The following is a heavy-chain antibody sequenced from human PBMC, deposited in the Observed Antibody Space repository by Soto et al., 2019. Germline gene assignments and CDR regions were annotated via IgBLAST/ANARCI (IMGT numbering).Heavy chain of an antibody. CDR1: GYSFTRYW. Sequence: PGESLKISCKGSGYSFTRYWIGWVRQMPGKGLEWMGIIYPGDSDTRYSPSFQGQVTISADKSISTAYLQWSSLKASDTAMYYCARQGDYGDYVHQFYYYYGMDVWGQGTTVTVSS. D-gene: IGHD4-17*01. CDR3: ARQGDYGDYVHQFYYYYGMDV. CDR2: IYPGDSDT. V-gene: IGHV5-51*01. J-gene: IGHJ6*02.